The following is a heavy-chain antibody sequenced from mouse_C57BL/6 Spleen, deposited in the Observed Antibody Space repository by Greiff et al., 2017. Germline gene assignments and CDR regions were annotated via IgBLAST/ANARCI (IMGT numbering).Heavy chain of an antibody. CDR2: INPSTGGT. D-gene: IGHD4-1*01. CDR3: ARMITGPAWFAY. Sequence: VQLQQSGPELVKPGASVKISCKASGYSFTGYYMNWVKQSPEKSLEWIGEINPSTGGTTYNQKFKAKATLTVDKSSSTAYMQLKSLTSEDSAVYYGARMITGPAWFAYWGQGTLVTVSA. V-gene: IGHV1-42*01. J-gene: IGHJ3*01. CDR1: GYSFTGYY.